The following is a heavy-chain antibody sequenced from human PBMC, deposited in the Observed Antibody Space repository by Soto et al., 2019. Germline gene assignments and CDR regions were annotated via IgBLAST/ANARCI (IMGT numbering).Heavy chain of an antibody. CDR1: GVSLSSFY. J-gene: IGHJ4*02. CDR3: TRAMSSIDF. Sequence: XETLSLTCTVSGVSLSSFYWSRIRQSPGKGLEWIGCLYYGTSTYYNPSLKSRVTISVDASKNQVSLNLTSVTAADTAVYYCTRAMSSIDFWGQGTLVTVSS. CDR2: LYYGTST. V-gene: IGHV4-59*01.